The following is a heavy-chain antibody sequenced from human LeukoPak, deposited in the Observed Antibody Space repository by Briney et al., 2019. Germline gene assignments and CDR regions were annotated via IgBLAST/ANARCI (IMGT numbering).Heavy chain of an antibody. CDR3: ARRGSWLLPFDY. CDR2: IYDSGST. D-gene: IGHD3-22*01. Sequence: SETLSLTCTVSGGSISSYYWSWIRQPPGKGLEWIGDIYDSGSTSYNPSLNSRVTISTDTSKNQFSLKLTSVTAADTAVYYCARRGSWLLPFDYWGQGTPVTVSS. V-gene: IGHV4-59*08. CDR1: GGSISSYY. J-gene: IGHJ4*02.